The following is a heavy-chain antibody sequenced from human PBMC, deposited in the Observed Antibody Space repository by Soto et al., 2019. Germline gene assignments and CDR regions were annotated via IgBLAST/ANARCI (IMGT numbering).Heavy chain of an antibody. CDR1: GGSISSSSYY. J-gene: IGHJ4*02. CDR3: ARHRQPYYDILTGYYAPYYFDY. V-gene: IGHV4-39*01. D-gene: IGHD3-9*01. Sequence: PSETLSLTCTVSGGSISSSSYYWGWIRQPPGKGLEWIGSIYYSGSTYYNPSLKSRVTISVDTSKNQFSLKLSSVTAADTAVYYCARHRQPYYDILTGYYAPYYFDYWGQGTLVTVS. CDR2: IYYSGST.